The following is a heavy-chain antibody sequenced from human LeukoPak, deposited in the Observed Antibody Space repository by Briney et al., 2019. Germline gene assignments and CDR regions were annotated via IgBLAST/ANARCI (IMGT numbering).Heavy chain of an antibody. J-gene: IGHJ4*02. D-gene: IGHD6-19*01. CDR2: IKSDGST. Sequence: GGSLRLSCAASGFTFSSYWMHWVRQTPGKGLVWVSRIKSDGSTIYADSVKGRFTISRDNAKNTLYLQMNSLRAEDTAVYYCAKAATKYSSGWHPDYWGQGTLVTVSS. V-gene: IGHV3-74*01. CDR3: AKAATKYSSGWHPDY. CDR1: GFTFSSYW.